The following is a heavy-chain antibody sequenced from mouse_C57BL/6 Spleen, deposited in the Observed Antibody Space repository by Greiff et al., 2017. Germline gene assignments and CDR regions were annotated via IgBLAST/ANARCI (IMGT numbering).Heavy chain of an antibody. CDR2: ISYDGSN. Sequence: DVKLQESGPGLVKPSQSLSLTCSVTGYSITSGYYWNWIRQFPGNKLEWMGYISYDGSNNYNPSLKNRISITRDTSKHQFFLKLNSVTTEDTATYYCARDRGGLGTWFAYWGQGTLVTVSA. CDR3: ARDRGGLGTWFAY. CDR1: GYSITSGYY. D-gene: IGHD3-1*01. J-gene: IGHJ3*01. V-gene: IGHV3-6*01.